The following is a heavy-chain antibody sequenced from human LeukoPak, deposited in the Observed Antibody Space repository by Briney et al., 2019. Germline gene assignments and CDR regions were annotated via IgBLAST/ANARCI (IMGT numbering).Heavy chain of an antibody. CDR2: IYPGDSDT. CDR3: ARFWGDVVVVAATHWFDP. Sequence: GESLKISCKGSGYSFTSYWIGWVRQMPGKGLEWMGIIYPGDSDTRYSPSFQGQVTISADKSISTAYLQWSSLKASDTAMYYCARFWGDVVVVAATHWFDPWGQGTLVTVSS. D-gene: IGHD2-15*01. V-gene: IGHV5-51*01. J-gene: IGHJ5*02. CDR1: GYSFTSYW.